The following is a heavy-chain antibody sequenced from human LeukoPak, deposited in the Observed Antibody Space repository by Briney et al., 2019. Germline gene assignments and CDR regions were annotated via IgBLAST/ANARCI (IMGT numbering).Heavy chain of an antibody. CDR1: GGSFSTYY. CDR3: ARGQGGNYYLNYFDY. V-gene: IGHV4-59*01. J-gene: IGHJ4*02. Sequence: TTSETLSLTCTVTGGSFSTYYWSWIRQPPGKGLEWIGHFYYSGSTNYNPSLKSRVTISVDTPRNQFSLKLTSVTAADTAVYYCARGQGGNYYLNYFDYWGQGALVTVSS. CDR2: FYYSGST. D-gene: IGHD1-26*01.